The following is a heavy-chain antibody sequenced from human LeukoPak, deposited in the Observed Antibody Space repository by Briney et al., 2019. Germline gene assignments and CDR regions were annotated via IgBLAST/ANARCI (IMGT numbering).Heavy chain of an antibody. J-gene: IGHJ4*02. CDR1: GYTFTSYD. Sequence: ASVKVSCKASGYTFTSYDVNWVRQATGQGLEWRGWMNPNSGNTGYAQKFQGRVTMTRNTSISTAYMELSSLRSEDTAVYYCARGLFHYGSGSYYIFDYWGQGTLVTVSS. CDR2: MNPNSGNT. V-gene: IGHV1-8*01. CDR3: ARGLFHYGSGSYYIFDY. D-gene: IGHD3-10*01.